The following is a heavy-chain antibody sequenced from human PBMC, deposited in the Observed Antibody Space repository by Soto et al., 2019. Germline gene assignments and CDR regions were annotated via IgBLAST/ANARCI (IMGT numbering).Heavy chain of an antibody. CDR2: IYYSGST. J-gene: IGHJ6*02. D-gene: IGHD6-13*01. V-gene: IGHV4-59*01. CDR1: GGSISSYC. CDR3: ARTTSKKFLARQLADYYYYGMDV. Sequence: PSETLSLTCTVSGGSISSYCWSWIRQPPGKGLEWIGYIYYSGSTNYNPSLKSRVTISVDTSKNQFSLKLSSVTAANTAVYYCARTTSKKFLARQLADYYYYGMDVWGQGTTVTVSS.